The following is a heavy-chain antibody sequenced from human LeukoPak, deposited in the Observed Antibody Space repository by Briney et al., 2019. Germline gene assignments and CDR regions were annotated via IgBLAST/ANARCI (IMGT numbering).Heavy chain of an antibody. Sequence: SETLSLTCTVSGDSISSSFYYWGWIRQPPGKGLEWIGTIYYSGSSYYNPSLKSRVTISLDTSKNQFSLKLSSVTAADTAVYYCASGVSSGFHQFDYWGQGTLVTVPS. CDR1: GDSISSSFYY. CDR2: IYYSGSS. D-gene: IGHD5-12*01. J-gene: IGHJ4*02. CDR3: ASGVSSGFHQFDY. V-gene: IGHV4-39*07.